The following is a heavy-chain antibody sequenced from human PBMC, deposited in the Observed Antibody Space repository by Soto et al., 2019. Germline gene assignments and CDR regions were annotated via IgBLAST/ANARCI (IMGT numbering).Heavy chain of an antibody. D-gene: IGHD2-2*01. V-gene: IGHV1-18*01. CDR1: GYTFSNYG. CDR2: ISLYSDGT. CDR3: ARVVPGAEAWFGP. J-gene: IGHJ5*02. Sequence: GASVKVSCKASGYTFSNYGITWVRQTPGQPLEWLGWISLYSDGTNYAQKFQGRVSMTTDTSTTTAYMELRSLRSDDTAVYYCARVVPGAEAWFGPWGQGTLVTVSS.